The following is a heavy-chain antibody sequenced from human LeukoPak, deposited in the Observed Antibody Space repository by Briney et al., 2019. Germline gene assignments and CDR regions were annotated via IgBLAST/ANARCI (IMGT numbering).Heavy chain of an antibody. V-gene: IGHV1-69*13. Sequence: GASVKVSCKASGGTFSNDATSWVRQAPGQGLEWMGGVIPIFGTRIYAQKFQGRGTVTADEYTSTAYMELSSLRSEDTAVYYCARNEGITPNGFGPWGQGTLVTVSS. CDR2: VIPIFGTR. J-gene: IGHJ5*02. D-gene: IGHD1-1*01. CDR1: GGTFSNDA. CDR3: ARNEGITPNGFGP.